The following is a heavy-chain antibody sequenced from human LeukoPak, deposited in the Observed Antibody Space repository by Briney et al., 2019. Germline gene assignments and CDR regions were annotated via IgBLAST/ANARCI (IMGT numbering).Heavy chain of an antibody. D-gene: IGHD4-17*01. Sequence: KDGESLQISCQGSGYSFSSYWIGWVRQMPGKGLEWMGLIYPGDSDTRYSPSFQGQVTISADKSINTAYLQWSSLKASDTAMYYCARQEDHGDYVYWGQGTLVTVSS. CDR1: GYSFSSYW. CDR3: ARQEDHGDYVY. CDR2: IYPGDSDT. V-gene: IGHV5-51*01. J-gene: IGHJ4*02.